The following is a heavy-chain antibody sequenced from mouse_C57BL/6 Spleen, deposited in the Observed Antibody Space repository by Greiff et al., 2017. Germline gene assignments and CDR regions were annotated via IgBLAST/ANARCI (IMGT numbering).Heavy chain of an antibody. CDR2: IDPSDSDT. D-gene: IGHD2-2*01. J-gene: IGHJ2*01. CDR3: ARRRYGYDGDY. CDR1: GYTFTSYW. Sequence: VQLQQPGAELVKPGASVKLSCKASGYTFTSYWMQWVKQRPGQGLEWIGEIDPSDSDTNYNQKFKGKATLTVDTSSSTAYMQLSSLTSEDSAVYYCARRRYGYDGDYWGQGTTLTVSS. V-gene: IGHV1-50*01.